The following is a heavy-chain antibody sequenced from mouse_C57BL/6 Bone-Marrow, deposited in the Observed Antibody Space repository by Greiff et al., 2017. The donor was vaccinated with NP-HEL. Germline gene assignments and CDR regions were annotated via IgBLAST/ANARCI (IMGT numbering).Heavy chain of an antibody. CDR1: GYAFSSYW. CDR3: APYGTCVWVAW. V-gene: IGHV1-80*01. CDR2: IYPGDGDT. Sequence: QVQLKESGAELVKPGASVKISCKASGYAFSSYWMNWVKQRPGTGLEWIGQIYPGDGDTNYTGKFKGKATLTAHKSSSTVYMLLRSPNSEHSAVSFSAPYGTCVWVAWWGQGTLVAVSA. D-gene: IGHD2-1*01. J-gene: IGHJ3*02.